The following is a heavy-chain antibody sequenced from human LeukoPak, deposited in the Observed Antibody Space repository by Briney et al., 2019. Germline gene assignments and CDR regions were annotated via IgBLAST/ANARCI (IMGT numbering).Heavy chain of an antibody. J-gene: IGHJ4*02. CDR2: IYHSGTA. CDR3: ARERYYGSGGLFDY. CDR1: GYSISSGYY. V-gene: IGHV4-38-2*02. D-gene: IGHD3-10*01. Sequence: SETLSLTCAVSGYSISSGYYWAWIRQSPGKGLECIGSIYHSGTAYYNPSLKSRVTISVDTSKNQFSLKLRSVTAADTAVYFCARERYYGSGGLFDYWGQGTLVTVSS.